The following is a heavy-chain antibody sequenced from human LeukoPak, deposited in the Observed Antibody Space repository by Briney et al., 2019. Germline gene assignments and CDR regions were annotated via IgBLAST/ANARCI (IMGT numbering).Heavy chain of an antibody. CDR3: VRPGPDSSSTWTYFQH. Sequence: PSETLSLTCTVSGGSISSSSYYWGWIRQPPGKGLEWIGGIFYSGSTYYNPSLKSRVTISVDTSKNQFSLKLSSVTAADTAVYYCVRPGPDSSSTWTYFQHWGQGTVVTVSS. D-gene: IGHD6-13*01. CDR1: GGSISSSSYY. J-gene: IGHJ1*01. V-gene: IGHV4-39*07. CDR2: IFYSGST.